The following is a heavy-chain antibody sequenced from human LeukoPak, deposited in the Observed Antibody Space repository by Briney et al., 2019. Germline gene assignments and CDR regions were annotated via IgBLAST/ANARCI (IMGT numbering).Heavy chain of an antibody. D-gene: IGHD3-10*01. V-gene: IGHV4-39*01. J-gene: IGHJ4*02. Sequence: SENLSLTCTVSGGSISSSSYYWGWIRQPPGKGLGWIGSIYYSGSTYYNPYLKSRVTISVDTSKNQFSLKLSSVTAADTAVYYCARLPGGSGSPTYYFDYWGQGTLVTVSS. CDR2: IYYSGST. CDR3: ARLPGGSGSPTYYFDY. CDR1: GGSISSSSYY.